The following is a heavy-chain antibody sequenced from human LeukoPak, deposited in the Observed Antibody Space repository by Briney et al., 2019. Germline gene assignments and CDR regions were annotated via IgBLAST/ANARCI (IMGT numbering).Heavy chain of an antibody. Sequence: GGSLRLYCAASGFTFDDYAMHWVRQAPGKGLKWVSGISWNSGSIGYADSVKGRFTISRDNAKNSLYLQMNSLRAEDTAVYYCANDPTYYDILTGYYRAEFDYWGQGTLVTVSS. D-gene: IGHD3-9*01. V-gene: IGHV3-9*01. CDR1: GFTFDDYA. CDR3: ANDPTYYDILTGYYRAEFDY. J-gene: IGHJ4*02. CDR2: ISWNSGSI.